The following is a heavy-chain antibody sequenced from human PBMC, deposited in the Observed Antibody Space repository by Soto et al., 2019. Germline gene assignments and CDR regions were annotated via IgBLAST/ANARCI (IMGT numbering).Heavy chain of an antibody. V-gene: IGHV1-46*03. J-gene: IGHJ4*02. CDR3: ANQTTRIAADLDS. CDR1: GYTFTSYY. CDR2: INPSGGST. Sequence: QVQLVQSGAEVKKPGASVKVSCKASGYTFTSYYMHWVRQAPGQGLEWMGIINPSGGSTSYAQKFPGRLTMTRDTSTSTVYMELSSLRSEDTAVYYCANQTTRIAADLDSWGQGTLVTVSS. D-gene: IGHD6-13*01.